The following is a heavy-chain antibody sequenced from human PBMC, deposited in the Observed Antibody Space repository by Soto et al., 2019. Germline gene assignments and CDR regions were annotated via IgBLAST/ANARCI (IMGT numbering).Heavy chain of an antibody. D-gene: IGHD6-19*01. V-gene: IGHV4-34*01. CDR2: INHSGST. J-gene: IGHJ4*02. Sequence: SETLSLTCAVYGGSLRGYYWSWIRQPPGMALEWIGEINHSGSTNYNPSLKSRVTISVDTSKNHISLKVTSVIVADTAMFYCARGGAVAGPFDFWGQGTQVTVSS. CDR3: ARGGAVAGPFDF. CDR1: GGSLRGYY.